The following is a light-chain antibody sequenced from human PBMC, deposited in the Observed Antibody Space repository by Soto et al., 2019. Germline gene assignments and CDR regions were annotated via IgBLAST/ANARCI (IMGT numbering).Light chain of an antibody. Sequence: EIVLTQSPATLSLSPGERATLSCRASQSVGSSLAWYQQKPGQAPGLLIYGASTRATGIPARFSGSGSGTEFTLTISSLQSEDFAVYYCQQYNNWPITFGQGTRLEIK. CDR3: QQYNNWPIT. J-gene: IGKJ5*01. CDR2: GAS. CDR1: QSVGSS. V-gene: IGKV3D-15*01.